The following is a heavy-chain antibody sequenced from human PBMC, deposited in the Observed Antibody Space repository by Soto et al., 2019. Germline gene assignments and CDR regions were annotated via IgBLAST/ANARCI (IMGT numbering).Heavy chain of an antibody. D-gene: IGHD3-3*01. J-gene: IGHJ6*02. V-gene: IGHV4-34*01. CDR1: GGSFSGYY. CDR3: ARGDYDFWSGPAYYYYRMDV. CDR2: INHSGST. Sequence: SETLSLTCAVYGGSFSGYYWSWIRQPPGKGLEWIGEINHSGSTNYNPSLKSRVTISVDTSKNQFSLKLSSVTAADTAVYYCARGDYDFWSGPAYYYYRMDVWGQGNTVTVS.